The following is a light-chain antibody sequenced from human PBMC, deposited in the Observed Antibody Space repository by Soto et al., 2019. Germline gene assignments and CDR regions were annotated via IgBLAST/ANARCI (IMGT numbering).Light chain of an antibody. CDR3: HQYSSSLGP. J-gene: IGKJ1*01. V-gene: IGKV3-20*01. CDR2: SAS. Sequence: EIVLTQSPGTLSLSPGERATLSCRASQSVDSAYLAWFQHKPGQAPRLLIYSASIRATGIPDRFSGSGSGTDFTLSIGRLEPEDFAVYYCHQYSSSLGPFGHGTKVEVK. CDR1: QSVDSAY.